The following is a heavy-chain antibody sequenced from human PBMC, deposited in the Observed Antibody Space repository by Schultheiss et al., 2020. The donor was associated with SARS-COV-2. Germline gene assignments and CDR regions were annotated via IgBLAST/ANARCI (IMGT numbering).Heavy chain of an antibody. CDR2: IDHSGST. CDR1: GGSFSGYY. CDR3: ARGPYLAYYYYYGMDV. V-gene: IGHV4-34*01. J-gene: IGHJ6*02. D-gene: IGHD2-2*02. Sequence: SETLSLTCAVYGGSFSGYYWSWIRQPPGKGLEWIGEIDHSGSTNYNPSLKSRVTISVDTSKNQFSLKLSSVTAADTAVYYCARGPYLAYYYYYGMDVWGQGTTVTVSS.